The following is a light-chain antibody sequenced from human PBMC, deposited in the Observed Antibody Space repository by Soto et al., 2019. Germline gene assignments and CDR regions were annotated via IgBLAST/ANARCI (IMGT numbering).Light chain of an antibody. CDR1: MSEIGSTN. J-gene: IGLJ1*01. CDR3: ATCDDSMKTYV. CDR2: RNT. Sequence: QSVVAQPPSVSRTPAHRFTISFSGSMSEIGSTNVYWFQQLSGTAPKLIIYRNTQRPSGVPDRLTGSKSGTSASLAISGLRSEDEADYYCATCDDSMKTYVFGNGTKVTVL. V-gene: IGLV1-47*01.